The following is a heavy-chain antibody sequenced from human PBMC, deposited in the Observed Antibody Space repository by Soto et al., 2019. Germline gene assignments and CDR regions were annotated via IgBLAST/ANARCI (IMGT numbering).Heavy chain of an antibody. J-gene: IGHJ2*01. CDR2: ISGSGGST. D-gene: IGHD3-16*01. Sequence: PGKRLAWVSAISGSGGSTYYADSVKGRFTTSRDNSKNTRYLQMNSLRAEDAAVYYCAKDFFFFFQAEDGIRDNVPVSAFLLNRSSDL. CDR3: AKDFFFFFQAEDGIRDNVPVSAFLLNRSSDL. V-gene: IGHV3-23*01.